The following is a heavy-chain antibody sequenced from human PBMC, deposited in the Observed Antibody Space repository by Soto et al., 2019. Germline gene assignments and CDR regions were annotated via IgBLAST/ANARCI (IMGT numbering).Heavy chain of an antibody. CDR1: GGSPSSYY. J-gene: IGHJ5*02. Sequence: SETLSLTCTVSGGSPSSYYWSWIRQPPGKGLEWIGYINYGGSTNYNPSLKSRVTISVDTSKNQFSLKLSSVTAADTAVYYCARAPPPVAGTTWFDPWGQGTLVTVS. CDR3: ARAPPPVAGTTWFDP. V-gene: IGHV4-59*01. CDR2: INYGGST. D-gene: IGHD6-19*01.